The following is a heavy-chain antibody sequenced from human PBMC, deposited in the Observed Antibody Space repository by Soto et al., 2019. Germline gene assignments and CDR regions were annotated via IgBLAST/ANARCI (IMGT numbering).Heavy chain of an antibody. CDR2: IYYSGAT. V-gene: IGHV4-39*02. J-gene: IGHJ1*01. D-gene: IGHD1-26*01. Sequence: ETLSLTCDVSCCSISTSSYYWGWIRHPPGKGLEWIASIYYSGATYYNPSLQSRVTISVDTSNNRFSLTLSSLTAADTAVYFCARLAYSGYHQIWGQGYLVPV. CDR3: ARLAYSGYHQI. CDR1: CCSISTSSYY.